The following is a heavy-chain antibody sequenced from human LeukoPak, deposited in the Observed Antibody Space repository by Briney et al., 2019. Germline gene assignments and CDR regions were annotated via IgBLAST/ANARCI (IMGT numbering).Heavy chain of an antibody. Sequence: GGSLRLSCAASGFTFSSYGMSWVRQAPGKGLEWVSAISGSGGSTYYADSVKGRFTISRDNSKNTLYLQMNSLRAEDTAVYYCAKDGEVYYGSGPSKAFYYFDYWGQGTLVTVSS. CDR1: GFTFSSYG. CDR2: ISGSGGST. V-gene: IGHV3-23*01. D-gene: IGHD3-10*01. J-gene: IGHJ4*02. CDR3: AKDGEVYYGSGPSKAFYYFDY.